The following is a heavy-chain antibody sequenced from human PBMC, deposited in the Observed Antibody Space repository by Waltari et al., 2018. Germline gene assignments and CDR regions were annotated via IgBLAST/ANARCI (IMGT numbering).Heavy chain of an antibody. CDR3: ASVRDGYNFFFDY. CDR2: GIPIFGTA. Sequence: QVQLVQSGAEVKKPGSSVKVSCKSSGGTFSSYAISWVRQAPGKGLEWMGGGIPIFGTANYAQKFQGRVTVTADESTSTAYMERSSLRSEDTAVYYCASVRDGYNFFFDYWGQGTLVTVSS. CDR1: GGTFSSYA. J-gene: IGHJ4*02. D-gene: IGHD5-12*01. V-gene: IGHV1-69*01.